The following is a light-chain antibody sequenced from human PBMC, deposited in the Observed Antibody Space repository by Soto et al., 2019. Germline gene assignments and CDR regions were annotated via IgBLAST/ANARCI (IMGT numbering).Light chain of an antibody. Sequence: DIMMTQSPLSPPVAPGVPASISCRSSQSLLHTNGYKLLDWYLQKPGQSPQLLIYSASKRASGVPDRFSGSGSGTDFTLKISRVEADDAGVYFCMQSLQTPWTFGQGTKVEIK. CDR2: SAS. J-gene: IGKJ1*01. V-gene: IGKV2-28*01. CDR1: QSLLHTNGYKL. CDR3: MQSLQTPWT.